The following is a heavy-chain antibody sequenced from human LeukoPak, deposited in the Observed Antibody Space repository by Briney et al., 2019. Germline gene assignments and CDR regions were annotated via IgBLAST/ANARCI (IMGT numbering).Heavy chain of an antibody. CDR1: GYSISSGYY. D-gene: IGHD1-26*01. J-gene: IGHJ5*02. Sequence: PSETLSLTCTVSGYSISSGYYWGWIRQPPGKGLEWIGNIYHSGSTYYNPSLKSRVTMSVDTSKNQFSLKLSSVTAADTAVYYCARDHGGSYFSLNWFDPWGQGTLVTVSS. CDR2: IYHSGST. CDR3: ARDHGGSYFSLNWFDP. V-gene: IGHV4-38-2*02.